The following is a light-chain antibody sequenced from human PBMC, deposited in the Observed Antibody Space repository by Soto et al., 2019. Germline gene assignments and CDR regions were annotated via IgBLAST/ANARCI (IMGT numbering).Light chain of an antibody. CDR3: QQYQNLWT. CDR2: DAS. J-gene: IGKJ1*01. V-gene: IGKV3-11*01. Sequence: EIVLTQSPATLSLSPGERATLPFRASQSVSSYLAWYQQKPGQAPRLLIYDASNRATGIPARFSGSGSGTEFTLTINSLQSEDFAVYYCQQYQNLWTFGQGTKVDI. CDR1: QSVSSY.